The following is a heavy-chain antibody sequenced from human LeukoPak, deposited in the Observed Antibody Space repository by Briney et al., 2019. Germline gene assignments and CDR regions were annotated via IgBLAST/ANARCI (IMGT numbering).Heavy chain of an antibody. CDR2: ISSDGSIT. CDR3: ARRVGSSESSYYFDY. D-gene: IGHD3-22*01. V-gene: IGHV3-74*01. J-gene: IGHJ4*02. Sequence: GGSPRLSCAASGFTFNIYWMHWVRRAPGKGLVWVSLISSDGSITSYADSVKGRFTISRDNAKNTVYLQMNSLRVEDTAVYYCARRVGSSESSYYFDYWGQGTLVTVSS. CDR1: GFTFNIYW.